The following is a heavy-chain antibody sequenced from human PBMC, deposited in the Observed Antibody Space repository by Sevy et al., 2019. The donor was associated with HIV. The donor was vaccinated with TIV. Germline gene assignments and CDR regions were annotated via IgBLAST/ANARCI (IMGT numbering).Heavy chain of an antibody. CDR1: GFTFSSYA. CDR3: AKDQTRRFSMDV. Sequence: GGSLRLSCAASGFTFSSYAMSWVRQAPGKGLEWVSAISGSGGSTYYADSVKGRFTISRDKSKNTLYLQMNSLRAEDTAVYYCAKDQTRRFSMDVWGQGTTVTVSS. CDR2: ISGSGGST. J-gene: IGHJ6*02. V-gene: IGHV3-23*01.